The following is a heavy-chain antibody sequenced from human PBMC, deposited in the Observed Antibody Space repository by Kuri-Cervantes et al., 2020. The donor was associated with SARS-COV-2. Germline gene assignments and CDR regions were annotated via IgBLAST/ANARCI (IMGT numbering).Heavy chain of an antibody. Sequence: SETLSLTCTVSGASISRSTYYWGWIRQPPGKGLEWIGYIYYSGSTDYNPSLKSRVTISVDTSKNQFSLKLSSVTAADTAVYYCARVPTPYYYYYMDVWGKGTTVTVSS. CDR3: ARVPTPYYYYYMDV. CDR1: GASISRSTYY. CDR2: IYYSGST. J-gene: IGHJ6*03. V-gene: IGHV4-61*05. D-gene: IGHD4-17*01.